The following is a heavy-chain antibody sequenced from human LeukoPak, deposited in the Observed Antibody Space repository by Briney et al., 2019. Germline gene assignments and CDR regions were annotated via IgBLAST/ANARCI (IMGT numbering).Heavy chain of an antibody. CDR1: GFTFSSYG. CDR2: IWYDGSNK. CDR3: AKDVISGRWLVPDALDM. V-gene: IGHV3-33*06. J-gene: IGHJ3*02. D-gene: IGHD5-24*01. Sequence: AGSLRLSCAASGFTFSSYGMHWVRQAPGKGLEWVAVIWYDGSNKYYADSVKGRFTISRDNSKNTLYLQMNSLRAEETARHHYAKDVISGRWLVPDALDMWGPRTMLAASS.